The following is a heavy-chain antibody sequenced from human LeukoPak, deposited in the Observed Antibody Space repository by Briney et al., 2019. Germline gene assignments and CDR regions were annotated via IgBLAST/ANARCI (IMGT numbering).Heavy chain of an antibody. CDR1: GFTFSTFN. D-gene: IGHD5-18*01. CDR3: ARDRWGYSYGGF. J-gene: IGHJ4*02. Sequence: SAGTLRCYGAASGFTFSTFNMNRLRQAPGQELMGVLNISSSSTTIYYADSVKGRFTISRDNAKNSLYLQMNSLRAEDTAVYYCARDRWGYSYGGFWGQGTLVTVSS. V-gene: IGHV3-48*01. CDR2: ISSSSTTI.